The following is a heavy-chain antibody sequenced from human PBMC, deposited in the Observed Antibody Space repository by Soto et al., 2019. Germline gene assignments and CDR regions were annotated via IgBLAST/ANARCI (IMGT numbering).Heavy chain of an antibody. J-gene: IGHJ4*02. V-gene: IGHV3-73*01. CDR2: IRNKANGYAT. CDR1: GFTFNIAA. D-gene: IGHD2-21*02. CDR3: ARSIVVVTAPDY. Sequence: GGSLRLSCAASGFTFNIAAIHWVRQASGKGLEWVGLIRNKANGYATAYAPSVKGRITVSRDDSKNMAFLEMNSLKTEDTAVYYCARSIVVVTAPDYWGQGTLVTVSS.